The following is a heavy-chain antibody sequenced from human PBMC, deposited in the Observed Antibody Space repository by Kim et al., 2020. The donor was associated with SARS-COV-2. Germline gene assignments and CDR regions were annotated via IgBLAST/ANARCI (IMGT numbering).Heavy chain of an antibody. J-gene: IGHJ4*02. CDR1: GFTFSYNY. CDR2: ITTSGSDT. Sequence: GGSLRLSCAASGFTFSYNYMHWIRQAPGKGLEWISRITTSGSDTYYTESVKGRFTSSRDNAKNSLYLQMDSLRVEDTAVYYCARDPDTSSKVDYWGQGTL. D-gene: IGHD6-13*01. V-gene: IGHV3-11*01. CDR3: ARDPDTSSKVDY.